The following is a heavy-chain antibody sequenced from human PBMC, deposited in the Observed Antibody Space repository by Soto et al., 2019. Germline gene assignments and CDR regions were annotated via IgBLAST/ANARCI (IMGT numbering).Heavy chain of an antibody. V-gene: IGHV1-69*08. CDR3: ARDGVGIVVATSYYYYGMDV. D-gene: IGHD1-26*01. CDR2: IIPILGIA. J-gene: IGHJ6*02. Sequence: QVQLVQSGAEVKKPGSSVKVSCKASGGTFSSYTISWVRQAPGQGLEWMGRIIPILGIANYAQKFQGRVTITADKSTSTAYMELSSLRAEDTAVYYCARDGVGIVVATSYYYYGMDVWGQGTTVTVSS. CDR1: GGTFSSYT.